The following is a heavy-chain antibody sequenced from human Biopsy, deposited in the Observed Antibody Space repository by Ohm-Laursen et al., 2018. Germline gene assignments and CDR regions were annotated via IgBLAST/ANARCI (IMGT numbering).Heavy chain of an antibody. CDR2: IYYTGHT. D-gene: IGHD7-27*01. V-gene: IGHV4-59*01. J-gene: IGHJ4*02. Sequence: GTLSLTCRVSGGSIISYYWNWIRQSPGKGLEWIGFIYYTGHTNYNPSLKSRATISVDTSKNQFSLKVISVTAADTAVYYCARLTGDPSYWGQGILVTVSS. CDR1: GGSIISYY. CDR3: ARLTGDPSY.